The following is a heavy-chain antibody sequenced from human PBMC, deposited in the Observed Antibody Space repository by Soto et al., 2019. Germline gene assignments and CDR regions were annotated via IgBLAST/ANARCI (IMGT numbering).Heavy chain of an antibody. V-gene: IGHV1-18*01. Sequence: ASVKVSCKASGYTFTHFYITWVRQAPGQGLEWMGAISPHNFNTNFAQKFQGRVTLTTDTSTNTAYMELRSLTSDDTAVYYCARELYGVFNHPDNDFWGQATLVTVA. D-gene: IGHD3-10*01. CDR2: ISPHNFNT. CDR3: ARELYGVFNHPDNDF. CDR1: GYTFTHFY. J-gene: IGHJ4*02.